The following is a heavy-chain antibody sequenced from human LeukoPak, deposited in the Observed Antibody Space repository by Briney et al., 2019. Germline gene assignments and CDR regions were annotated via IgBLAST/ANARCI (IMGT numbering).Heavy chain of an antibody. D-gene: IGHD3-22*01. CDR3: ARARNDYDSNGFSVLDY. V-gene: IGHV3-33*01. Sequence: GGSLRLSCAASGISFSSHGMHWVRQAPGKGLEWVAVIWFDGSNIYYADSVKGRFTISRDNSKNTLYLQMNSLRAEDTALYYCARARNDYDSNGFSVLDYWGQGTLVTVSS. CDR1: GISFSSHG. CDR2: IWFDGSNI. J-gene: IGHJ4*02.